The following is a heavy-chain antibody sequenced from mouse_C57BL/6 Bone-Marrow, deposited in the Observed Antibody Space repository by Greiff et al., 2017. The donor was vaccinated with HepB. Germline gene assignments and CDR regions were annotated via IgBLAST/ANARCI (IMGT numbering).Heavy chain of an antibody. CDR2: ISNGGGST. CDR3: ASGRDFDY. CDR1: GFTFSDYY. V-gene: IGHV5-12*01. D-gene: IGHD3-1*01. Sequence: EVKVIESGGGLVQPGGSLKLSCAASGFTFSDYYMYWVRQTPEKRLEWVAYISNGGGSTYYPDTVKGRFTISRDNAKNTLYLQMSRLKSEDTAMYYCASGRDFDYWGQGTTLTVSS. J-gene: IGHJ2*01.